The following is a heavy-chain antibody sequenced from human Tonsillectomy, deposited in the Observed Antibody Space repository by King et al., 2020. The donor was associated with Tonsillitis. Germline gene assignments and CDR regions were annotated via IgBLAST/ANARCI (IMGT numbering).Heavy chain of an antibody. CDR1: GFIFSSYW. V-gene: IGHV3-7*01. CDR3: AGGTVPDYYDSSGYYYRGDDALDI. J-gene: IGHJ3*02. Sequence: VQLVESGGGLVQPGGSLRLSCAASGFIFSSYWMSWVRQAPGKGLEWVANIKQDGSEKYYVDSVKGRFTISRDNAKNSLYLQMNSLGAEDTAAYYCAGGTVPDYYDSSGYYYRGDDALDIWGQGTMVTVSS. CDR2: IKQDGSEK. D-gene: IGHD3-22*01.